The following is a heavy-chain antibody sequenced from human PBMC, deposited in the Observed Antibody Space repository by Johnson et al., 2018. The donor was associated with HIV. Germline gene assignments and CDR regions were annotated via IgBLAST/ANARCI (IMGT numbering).Heavy chain of an antibody. Sequence: QVQLVESGGGSVQPGGSLRLSCAASGFTFSSYSLHWVRQAPGKGLEWVAVTSYDGGNKYYADSVKGRFTISRDNSKNTLYLQMNSLRAEDSAVYYCAASWYGVSRPNAFDIWGQGTMVTVSS. D-gene: IGHD2-2*01. CDR3: AASWYGVSRPNAFDI. CDR2: TSYDGGNK. CDR1: GFTFSSYS. V-gene: IGHV3-30*04. J-gene: IGHJ3*02.